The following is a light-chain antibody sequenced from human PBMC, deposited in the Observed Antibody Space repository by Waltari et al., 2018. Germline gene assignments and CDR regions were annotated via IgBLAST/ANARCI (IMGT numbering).Light chain of an antibody. V-gene: IGKV1-NL1*01. J-gene: IGKJ1*01. CDR1: QDISNS. CDR2: GAS. Sequence: DIKMTQSPSSLSASFVDRVTITCRASQDISNSLAWYQQKLGRAPKLLLHGASRLESGVPSRFSGRGSGTDYTLTISSLQPEDFATYYCQQYYDGPRTFGQGTKVELK. CDR3: QQYYDGPRT.